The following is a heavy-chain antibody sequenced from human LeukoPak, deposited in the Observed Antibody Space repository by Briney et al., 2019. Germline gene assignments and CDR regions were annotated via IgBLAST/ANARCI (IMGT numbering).Heavy chain of an antibody. J-gene: IGHJ6*03. V-gene: IGHV4-59*08. CDR1: GGSISSYY. Sequence: KTSETLSLTCTVSGGSISSYYWSWIRQPPGKGLEWIGSIYHSGSTYYNPSLKSRVTISVDTSKNQFSLKLSSVTAADTAVYYCARMGDYYYMDVWGKGTTVTVSS. CDR3: ARMGDYYYMDV. CDR2: IYHSGST.